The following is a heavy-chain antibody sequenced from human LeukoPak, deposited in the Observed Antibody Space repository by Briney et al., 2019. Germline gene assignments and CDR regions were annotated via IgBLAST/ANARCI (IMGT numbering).Heavy chain of an antibody. D-gene: IGHD2-15*01. CDR1: GFTFTTFP. Sequence: GRSLRLSCAASGFTFTTFPMHWVRQTPGKGLEWLAVISYDGTNKYYADSVKGRFTISRDNSKNTLSLQMNSLRAEDTALYYCAKGGVAATPRALKLGYDYWGQGTLVTVSS. V-gene: IGHV3-30-3*01. J-gene: IGHJ4*02. CDR3: AKGGVAATPRALKLGYDY. CDR2: ISYDGTNK.